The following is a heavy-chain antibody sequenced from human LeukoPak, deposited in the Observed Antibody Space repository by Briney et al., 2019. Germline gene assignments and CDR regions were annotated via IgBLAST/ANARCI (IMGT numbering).Heavy chain of an antibody. CDR2: IYYSGST. CDR3: ARDMTDWWFDP. D-gene: IGHD3-9*01. CDR1: GGSISSGGYY. V-gene: IGHV4-31*03. Sequence: SQTLSLTCTVSGGSISSGGYYWSWIRQHPGKGLEWIGYIYYSGSTHYNPSLKSRVTISVDTSKNQFSLKLSSVTAADTAVYYCARDMTDWWFDPWGQGTLVTVSS. J-gene: IGHJ5*02.